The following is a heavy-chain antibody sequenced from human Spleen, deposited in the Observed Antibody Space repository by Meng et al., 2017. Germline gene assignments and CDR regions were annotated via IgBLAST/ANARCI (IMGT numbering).Heavy chain of an antibody. CDR3: ARDLHGYYYDSSGVDY. J-gene: IGHJ4*02. CDR1: GFTFSSYW. V-gene: IGHV7-4-1*02. D-gene: IGHD3-22*01. CDR2: INTNTGNP. Sequence: GESLKISCAASGFTFSSYWMHWVRQAPGQGLEWMGWINTNTGNPTYAQGFTGRFVFSLDTSVSTAYLQISSLKAEDTAVYYCARDLHGYYYDSSGVDYWGQGTLVTVSS.